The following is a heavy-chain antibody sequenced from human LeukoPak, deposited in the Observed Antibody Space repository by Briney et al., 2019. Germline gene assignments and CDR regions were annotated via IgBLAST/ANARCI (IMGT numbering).Heavy chain of an antibody. CDR3: AKDSLGVVMWDWFDP. J-gene: IGHJ5*02. V-gene: IGHV4-39*02. Sequence: SETLSLTCTVSGGSISSSSYYWGWIRQPPGKGLEWIGSIYYSGSTYYNPSLKSRVTISVDTSKNQFSLKLSSVTAADTAVYYCAKDSLGVVMWDWFDPWGQGTLVTVSS. CDR1: GGSISSSSYY. D-gene: IGHD3-3*01. CDR2: IYYSGST.